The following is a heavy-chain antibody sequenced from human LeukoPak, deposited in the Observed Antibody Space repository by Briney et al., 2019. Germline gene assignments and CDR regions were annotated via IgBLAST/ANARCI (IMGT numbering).Heavy chain of an antibody. CDR3: AKDGYYYGSGSYYLPLDY. Sequence: GGSLRLSCAASGFTFSSYAMSWVRQAPGKGLEWVLAISGSGGSTYHAATVKGPFTISRDNCKNSLYLEMKSPRAQHTAVYYCAKDGYYYGSGSYYLPLDYSGQGTLVTLSP. V-gene: IGHV3-23*01. CDR1: GFTFSSYA. D-gene: IGHD3-10*01. CDR2: ISGSGGST. J-gene: IGHJ4*02.